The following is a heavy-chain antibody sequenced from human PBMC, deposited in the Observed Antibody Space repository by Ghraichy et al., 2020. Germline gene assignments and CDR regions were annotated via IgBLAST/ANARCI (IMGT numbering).Heavy chain of an antibody. CDR1: GYTFTSYD. CDR3: AREAMVRGVILGIYYYGMDV. V-gene: IGHV1-8*01. CDR2: MNPNSGNT. J-gene: IGHJ6*02. Sequence: ASVKVSCKASGYTFTSYDINWVRQATGQGLEWMGWMNPNSGNTGYAQKFQGRVTMTRNTSISTAYMELSSLRSEDTAVYYCAREAMVRGVILGIYYYGMDVWGQGTTVTVSS. D-gene: IGHD3-10*01.